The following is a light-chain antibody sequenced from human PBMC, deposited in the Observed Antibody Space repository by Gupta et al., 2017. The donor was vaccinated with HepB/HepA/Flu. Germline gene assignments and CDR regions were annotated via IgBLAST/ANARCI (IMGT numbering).Light chain of an antibody. CDR2: GAS. CDR1: QNINSY. CDR3: QQSYTIPQT. Sequence: DIQMTQSPSSLSASIGDRVNITCRASQNINSYLNWYLQRPGKAPNLLIYGASSLQRGVPSRFSGSGSGTDFTLTVSRLQPEDFATYFCQQSYTIPQTFGHGTKVDIK. V-gene: IGKV1-39*01. J-gene: IGKJ3*01.